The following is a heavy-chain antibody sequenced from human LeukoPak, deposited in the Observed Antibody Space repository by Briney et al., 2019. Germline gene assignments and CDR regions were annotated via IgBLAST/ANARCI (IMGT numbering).Heavy chain of an antibody. J-gene: IGHJ5*02. CDR3: VRDFWSDYYS. CDR1: GFTVSTNY. D-gene: IGHD3-3*01. Sequence: PGGSLRLSCAASGFTVSTNYMSWVRQAPGKGLEGISVIYKGASTYYADSVKGRFTISRDNSKNTLYLQMNSLGAEDTAVYYCVRDFWSDYYSWGQGTLVTV. CDR2: IYKGAST. V-gene: IGHV3-66*01.